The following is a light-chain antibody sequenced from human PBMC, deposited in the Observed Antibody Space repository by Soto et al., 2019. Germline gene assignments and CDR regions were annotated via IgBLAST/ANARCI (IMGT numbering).Light chain of an antibody. J-gene: IGKJ5*01. V-gene: IGKV3-11*01. CDR2: GAF. Sequence: EIVLTQSPATLSLSPGERATLSCSASPSVSNYLAWYQQKPGQAPRLLIYGAFNRATGIPARFSGSGSGTDFTLTISSLEPEDFAVYYCQQRNIWPPVTFGQGTRLEI. CDR1: PSVSNY. CDR3: QQRNIWPPVT.